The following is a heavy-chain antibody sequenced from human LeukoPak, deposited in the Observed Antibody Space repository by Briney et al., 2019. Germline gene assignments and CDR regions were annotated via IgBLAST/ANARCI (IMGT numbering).Heavy chain of an antibody. CDR1: GGSISSYY. J-gene: IGHJ3*02. V-gene: IGHV4-59*01. D-gene: IGHD1-26*01. CDR2: IYYSGST. Sequence: SETLSLTCTVSGGSISSYYWSWTRQPPGKGLEWIGYIYYSGSTNYNPSLKSRVTISVDTSKNQFSLKLSSVTAADTAVYYCARDSGSYRLDAFDIWGQGTMVTVSS. CDR3: ARDSGSYRLDAFDI.